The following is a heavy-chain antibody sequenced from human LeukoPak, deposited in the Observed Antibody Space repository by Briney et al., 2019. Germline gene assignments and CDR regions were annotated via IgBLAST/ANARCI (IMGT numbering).Heavy chain of an antibody. V-gene: IGHV3-15*01. Sequence: GGSLRLSCEASGFTFSNAWMSWVRQAPGKGLEWVGRIKTKTDGGTTDYAAPVKGRFTISRDDSKNTLYLQMNSLKTEDTAVYYCTTDSNHCSSTSCYISSWGQGTLVTVSS. D-gene: IGHD2-2*02. CDR3: TTDSNHCSSTSCYISS. CDR1: GFTFSNAW. J-gene: IGHJ5*02. CDR2: IKTKTDGGTT.